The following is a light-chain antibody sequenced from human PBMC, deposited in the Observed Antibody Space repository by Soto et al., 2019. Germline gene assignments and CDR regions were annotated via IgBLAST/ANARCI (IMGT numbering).Light chain of an antibody. J-gene: IGKJ2*01. CDR3: QQFNSPYT. CDR1: QGISSA. V-gene: IGKV1-13*02. CDR2: DAS. Sequence: AIQLTQSPSSLSASVGDRVTITCRASQGISSALAWYQQKPGKAPKLLIYDASSLESGVPSRFSGRGSVTDFTLTSSSLQPEDFATYYCQQFNSPYTFGQGTKLEI.